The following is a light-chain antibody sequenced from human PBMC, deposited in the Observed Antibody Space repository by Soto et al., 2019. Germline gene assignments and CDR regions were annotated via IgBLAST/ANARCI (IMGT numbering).Light chain of an antibody. V-gene: IGKV3-20*01. Sequence: EIVMTQSSASLSVSPGERATLSCRASQSVSSNLAWYQQKPGQAPRLLIYGASSRATGIPDRFSGSGSGTDFTLTISRLEPEDFAVYYCQQYGSSLPITFGQRTRLEIK. J-gene: IGKJ5*01. CDR3: QQYGSSLPIT. CDR2: GAS. CDR1: QSVSSN.